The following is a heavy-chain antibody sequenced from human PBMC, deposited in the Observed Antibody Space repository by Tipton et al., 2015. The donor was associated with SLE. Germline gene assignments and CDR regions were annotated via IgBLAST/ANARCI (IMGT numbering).Heavy chain of an antibody. V-gene: IGHV1-2*06. CDR3: ARGDYNSGSSLDY. CDR2: IKPKVGGT. CDR1: GYTFTDYY. J-gene: IGHJ4*02. D-gene: IGHD3-10*01. Sequence: QSGAEVKKPGASVKVSCKASGYTFTDYYIHWVRQAPGQGLEWMGRIKPKVGGTNYAQMFEGRASFTRDTSISTAYMEMSGLTSDDTAVYYCARGDYNSGSSLDYWGQGTLVTVSS.